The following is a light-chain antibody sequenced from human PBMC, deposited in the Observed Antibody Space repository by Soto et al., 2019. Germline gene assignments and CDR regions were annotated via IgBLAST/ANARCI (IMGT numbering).Light chain of an antibody. J-gene: IGKJ5*01. CDR1: QNINSW. CDR3: QQYEIYPIT. V-gene: IGKV1-5*03. Sequence: DIQMTQSPSTLSASVGDRVTITCRASQNINSWLAWYQQKPGKAPKLLIYKASSLESGVPSRFSDSGSGTELTLTISSLQPDDFADYYCQQYEIYPITFGQGTRLEIK. CDR2: KAS.